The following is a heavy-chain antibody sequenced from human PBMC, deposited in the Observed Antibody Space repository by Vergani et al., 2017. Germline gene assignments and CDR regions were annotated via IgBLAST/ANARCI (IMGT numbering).Heavy chain of an antibody. CDR1: GFTFSSYA. D-gene: IGHD1-7*01. CDR3: AKLPPLELRGGAFDI. CDR2: IYSGGSST. V-gene: IGHV3-23*03. Sequence: EVQLLESGGGLVQPGGSLRLSCAASGFTFSSYAMSWVRQAPGKGLEWVSVIYSGGSSTYYADSVKGRFTISRDTSKNTLYLQMNSLRAEDTAVYYCAKLPPLELRGGAFDIWGQGTMVTVSS. J-gene: IGHJ3*02.